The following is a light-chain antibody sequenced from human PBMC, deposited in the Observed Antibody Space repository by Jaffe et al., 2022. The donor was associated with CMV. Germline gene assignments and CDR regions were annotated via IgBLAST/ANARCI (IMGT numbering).Light chain of an antibody. J-gene: IGKJ1*01. V-gene: IGKV1-5*03. CDR1: QNINNW. Sequence: DIQMTQSPSTLSASVGDRVTITCRASQNINNWLAWFQQKPGKPPKLLIYKTSSLESGVPSRFSGSGSGTEFTLTISSLQPDDFATYYCQQYNSYSWTFGQGTKVEFK. CDR2: KTS. CDR3: QQYNSYSWT.